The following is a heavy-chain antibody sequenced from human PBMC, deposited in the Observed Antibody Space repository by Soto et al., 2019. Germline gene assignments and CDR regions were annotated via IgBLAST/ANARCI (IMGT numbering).Heavy chain of an antibody. V-gene: IGHV1-69*01. J-gene: IGHJ6*02. CDR1: GGTFGSYA. CDR3: ARSQGSSTSLEIYYYYYYGMDV. CDR2: IIPIPGTA. Sequence: QVQLVQSGAAVKKPGSSVKVSCKASGGTFGSYAISWVRQAPGQGLEWMGGIIPIPGTANYAQTFQGRVTIAADESTSTAYRELSSLRSEDTAVYYCARSQGSSTSLEIYYYYYYGMDVWGQGTTVTVSS. D-gene: IGHD2-2*01.